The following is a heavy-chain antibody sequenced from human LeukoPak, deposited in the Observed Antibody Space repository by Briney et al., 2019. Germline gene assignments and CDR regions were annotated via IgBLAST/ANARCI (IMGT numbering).Heavy chain of an antibody. D-gene: IGHD5-12*01. Sequence: GGSLRLSCAASGFTFSSYAMHWVRQAPGKGLEWVAVISYDGSSKYYADSVKGRFTISRDNSKNTLYLQMNSLRAEDAAVYYCARDRSSYEYYFDYWGQGTLVTVSS. CDR2: ISYDGSSK. CDR1: GFTFSSYA. J-gene: IGHJ4*02. CDR3: ARDRSSYEYYFDY. V-gene: IGHV3-30-3*01.